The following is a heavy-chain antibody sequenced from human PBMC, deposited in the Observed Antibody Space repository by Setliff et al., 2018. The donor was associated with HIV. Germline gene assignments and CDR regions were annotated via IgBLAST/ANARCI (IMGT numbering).Heavy chain of an antibody. Sequence: ASVKVSCKASGYTFTTSAISWVRQAPGQGLQWMGWSHTYNGNVNYARNFRGRVTMTTDASTSTAFMELYNLRSDDTAVYYCARDRRAYTLHYYYYYMDVWGKGTTVTVSS. J-gene: IGHJ6*03. CDR2: SHTYNGNV. D-gene: IGHD1-20*01. V-gene: IGHV1-18*01. CDR1: GYTFTTSA. CDR3: ARDRRAYTLHYYYYYMDV.